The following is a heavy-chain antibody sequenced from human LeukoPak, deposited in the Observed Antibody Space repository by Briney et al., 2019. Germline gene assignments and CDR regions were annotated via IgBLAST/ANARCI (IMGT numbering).Heavy chain of an antibody. CDR3: AREGNDAFDI. J-gene: IGHJ3*02. Sequence: SETLSLTCTVSGYSVSSGYYWGWIRQPPGKGLEWIGSIYYSGSTYYNPSLKSRVTISVDTSKNQFSLKLSSVTAADTAVYYCAREGNDAFDIWGQGTMVTVSS. V-gene: IGHV4-38-2*02. CDR1: GYSVSSGYY. CDR2: IYYSGST.